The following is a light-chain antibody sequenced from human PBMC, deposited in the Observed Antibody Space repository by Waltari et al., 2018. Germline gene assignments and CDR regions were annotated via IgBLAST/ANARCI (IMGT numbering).Light chain of an antibody. CDR2: EVT. CDR1: SSDVGTYKF. CDR3: CSYAGNSIWV. J-gene: IGLJ3*02. Sequence: QPALTQPASVSGSPGQSITISCTGISSDVGTYKFVSWYQQHPGEAPKLIISEVTKRPSGISRRFSGSMSGNTASLTISGLQSEDEAHYHCCSYAGNSIWVFGGGTKLTVL. V-gene: IGLV2-23*02.